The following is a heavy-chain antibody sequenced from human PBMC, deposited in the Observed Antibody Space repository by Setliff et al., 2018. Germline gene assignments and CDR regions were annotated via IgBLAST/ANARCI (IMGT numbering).Heavy chain of an antibody. J-gene: IGHJ4*02. D-gene: IGHD7-27*01. V-gene: IGHV4-61*10. CDR3: ARDSLGMWDYFDY. Sequence: SETLSLTCTVSGGSVGNSYYYWNWIRQPAGKGLEWIGYIYYSGSTYYNPSLKSRVTISVDTSKNQFSLKLSSVTAADTAVYYCARDSLGMWDYFDYWGQGTLVTVSS. CDR1: GGSVGNSYYY. CDR2: IYYSGST.